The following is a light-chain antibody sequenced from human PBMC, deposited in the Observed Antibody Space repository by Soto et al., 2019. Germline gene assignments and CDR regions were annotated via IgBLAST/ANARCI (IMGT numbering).Light chain of an antibody. CDR2: AAS. CDR1: QGISSY. CDR3: QQLNSYLVT. J-gene: IGKJ3*01. Sequence: DIQLTQSPSFLSASVGDRVTITCRASQGISSYLAWYQQKPGKAPKLLIYAASTLQSGVPSRFSGSGSGTEFTLTISTLQPEDFATYYCQQLNSYLVTFGPETKVDIK. V-gene: IGKV1-9*01.